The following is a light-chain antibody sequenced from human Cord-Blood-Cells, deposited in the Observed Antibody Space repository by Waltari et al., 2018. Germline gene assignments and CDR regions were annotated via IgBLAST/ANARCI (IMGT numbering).Light chain of an antibody. CDR1: QSVSSSY. CDR2: GAS. Sequence: EIVLTQSPGTLSLSPGERATLSCRASQSVSSSYLAWYQQKPGQAPRLLIYGASSRATGIPDRFSGSGSGTDFTPRLSRLEPEDFAVYYCQQYGSSPYTFGQGTKLEIK. J-gene: IGKJ2*01. V-gene: IGKV3-20*01. CDR3: QQYGSSPYT.